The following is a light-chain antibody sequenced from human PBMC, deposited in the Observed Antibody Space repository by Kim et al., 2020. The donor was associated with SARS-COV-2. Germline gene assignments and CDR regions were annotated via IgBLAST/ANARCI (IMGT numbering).Light chain of an antibody. CDR2: ETS. CDR1: SGVVTSNHY. CDR3: LLSYSGSRVV. V-gene: IGLV7-46*01. J-gene: IGLJ2*01. Sequence: QAVVTQEPSLTVSPGGTVTLTCGSSSGVVTSNHYPSWFQQKPGQAPRTLIYETSNKRPWTPARFSGSVLGGKAALTLSGAQLEDEADYYCLLSYSGSRVVFGGGTKVTVL.